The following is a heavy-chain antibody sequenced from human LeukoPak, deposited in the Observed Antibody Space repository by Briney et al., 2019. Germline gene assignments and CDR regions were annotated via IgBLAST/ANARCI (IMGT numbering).Heavy chain of an antibody. V-gene: IGHV3-30*02. D-gene: IGHD1-7*01. J-gene: IGHJ4*02. CDR1: GFTFSSYG. CDR2: IWYDGSNK. Sequence: PGGSLRLSCAASGFTFSSYGMHWARQAPGKGLEWVAVIWYDGSNKYYADSVKGRFTISRDNSKNTLYLQMNSLRAEDTAVYYCANGGNYRPLDYWGQGTLVTVSS. CDR3: ANGGNYRPLDY.